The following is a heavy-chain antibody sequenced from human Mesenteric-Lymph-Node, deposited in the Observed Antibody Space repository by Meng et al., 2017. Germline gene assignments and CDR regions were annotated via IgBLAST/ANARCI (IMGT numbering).Heavy chain of an antibody. J-gene: IGHJ4*02. CDR2: IFASGNT. D-gene: IGHD7-27*01. CDR1: GGSNSTVSYR. V-gene: IGHV4-61*02. CDR3: ARGPVGLTAPDS. Sequence: SETLSLTCTVSGGSNSTVSYRWSWLRQSAGQGLEWIGRIFASGNTDYNPSLQSRVTISISTSKNQFSLKLTSVTAADTAVYYCARGPVGLTAPDSWGQGTLVTVSS.